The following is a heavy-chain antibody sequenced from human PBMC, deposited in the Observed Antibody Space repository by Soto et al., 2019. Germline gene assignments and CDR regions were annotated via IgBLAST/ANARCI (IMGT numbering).Heavy chain of an antibody. Sequence: QVQLQQWGAGLLKPSETLSLTCAVYGGSFSGYYWSWIRQPPGKGLEWIGEINHSGRTNYNPSLKSRVTISVDTSKNQFSLKLSSVTAADTAVYYCAFGSIAAAGAFDYWGQGTLVTVSS. V-gene: IGHV4-34*01. CDR1: GGSFSGYY. D-gene: IGHD6-13*01. J-gene: IGHJ4*02. CDR2: INHSGRT. CDR3: AFGSIAAAGAFDY.